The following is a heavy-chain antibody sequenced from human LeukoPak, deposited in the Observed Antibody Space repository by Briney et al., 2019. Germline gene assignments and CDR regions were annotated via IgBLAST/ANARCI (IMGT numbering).Heavy chain of an antibody. V-gene: IGHV4-38-2*02. J-gene: IGHJ4*02. D-gene: IGHD3-10*01. CDR3: ARVGYYGSGSYFFDY. CDR1: GYSVSSAYY. CDR2: IYHSGST. Sequence: SETLSLTCTVSGYSVSSAYYWGWIRQPPGKGLEWIGSIYHSGSTYYNPSLKSRVTISVDTSKNQFSLKLNSVAAADTAVYYCARVGYYGSGSYFFDYWGQGTLVTVSS.